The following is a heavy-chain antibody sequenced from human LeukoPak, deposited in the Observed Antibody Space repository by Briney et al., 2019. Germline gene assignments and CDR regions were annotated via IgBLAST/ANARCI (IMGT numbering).Heavy chain of an antibody. CDR2: TIPIFGTA. D-gene: IGHD2-2*01. J-gene: IGHJ5*02. CDR3: ARHWGYCSSTSCYDSNWFDP. CDR1: GGTFSSYA. Sequence: GSSVKVSCKASGGTFSSYAISWVRQAPGQGLEWMGGTIPIFGTANYAQKFQGRVTITADKSTSTAYMELSSLRSEDTAVYYCARHWGYCSSTSCYDSNWFDPWGQGTLVTVSS. V-gene: IGHV1-69*06.